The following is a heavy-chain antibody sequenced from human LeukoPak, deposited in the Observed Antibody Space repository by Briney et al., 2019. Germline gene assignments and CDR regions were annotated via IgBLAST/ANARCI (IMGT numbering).Heavy chain of an antibody. CDR3: AREAGSSWSYYFDY. CDR1: GGTFSNYA. Sequence: GSSVKVSCKASGGTFSNYAISWVRQAPGQGLEWMGRIIPIFGTANYAQKFQGRVTITTDESTSTAYMELSSLRSEDTAVYYCAREAGSSWSYYFDYWGQGTLVTVSS. CDR2: IIPIFGTA. J-gene: IGHJ4*02. V-gene: IGHV1-69*05. D-gene: IGHD6-13*01.